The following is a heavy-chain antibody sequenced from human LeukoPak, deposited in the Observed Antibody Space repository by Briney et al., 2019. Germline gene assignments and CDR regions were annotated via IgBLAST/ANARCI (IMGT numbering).Heavy chain of an antibody. CDR2: MFHSGST. D-gene: IGHD6-6*01. Sequence: SETLSLTCTVTGDSIRRGFYWGWIRQPPGKGLEWIGSMFHSGSTYLNPSLRSRISISVDTSKNQFYLTLSSVSAADTAMYYCAREAARPSFAYWGQGSLVTVSS. J-gene: IGHJ4*02. CDR1: GDSIRRGFY. CDR3: AREAARPSFAY. V-gene: IGHV4-38-2*02.